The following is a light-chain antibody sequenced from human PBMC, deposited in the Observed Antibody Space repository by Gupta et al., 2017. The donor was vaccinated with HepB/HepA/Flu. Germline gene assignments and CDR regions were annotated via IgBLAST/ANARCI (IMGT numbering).Light chain of an antibody. V-gene: IGKV3-20*01. J-gene: IGKJ3*01. Sequence: EIVLTQSPGTLSLSPGERATLSCRASQSVYSDYLAWYQQKPGQSPRLLIYGASSRATGIPDRFRGSGFGTEFTLTINRLEPEDFAVYYCQQGDTSPLTFGHGTKLDIK. CDR2: GAS. CDR3: QQGDTSPLT. CDR1: QSVYSDY.